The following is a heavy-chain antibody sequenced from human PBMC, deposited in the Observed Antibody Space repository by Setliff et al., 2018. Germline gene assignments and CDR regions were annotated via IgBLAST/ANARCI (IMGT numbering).Heavy chain of an antibody. J-gene: IGHJ3*02. CDR3: TRDLSNWGYDVLDAFDI. D-gene: IGHD7-27*01. CDR2: INTDTGNP. Sequence: ASVKVSCKASEYNFRSYGLNWVRQAPGQGLEWMGWINTDTGNPTYAQGFTGRFVFSLDTSVTTAYLQINSLKAEDTAVYYCTRDLSNWGYDVLDAFDIWGQGTMVTVSS. V-gene: IGHV7-4-1*02. CDR1: EYNFRSYG.